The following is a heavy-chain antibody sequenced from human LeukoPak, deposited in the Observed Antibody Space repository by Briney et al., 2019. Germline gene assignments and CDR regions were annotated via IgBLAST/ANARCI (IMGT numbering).Heavy chain of an antibody. J-gene: IGHJ4*02. Sequence: PGGSLRLSCAASGFTFSSYSMNWVRQAPGKGLEWVSFISSSSSTIYYADSVKGRSTISRDNAKNSLYLQMNSLRAEDTAVYYCARDRGGSYSAIDYWGQGTLVTVSS. D-gene: IGHD1-26*01. CDR1: GFTFSSYS. CDR2: ISSSSSTI. CDR3: ARDRGGSYSAIDY. V-gene: IGHV3-48*04.